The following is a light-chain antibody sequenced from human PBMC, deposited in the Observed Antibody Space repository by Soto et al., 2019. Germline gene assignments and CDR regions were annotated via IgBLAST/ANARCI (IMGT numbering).Light chain of an antibody. CDR2: AAS. CDR3: QQYGRAPIT. J-gene: IGKJ5*01. CDR1: QSISIY. V-gene: IGKV1-39*01. Sequence: DIQMTQSPSSLSASVGDRITITCRASQSISIYLNWYQQKSGKAPNLVIFAASTLQSGVPSRFSGSGSGTDFTLTISSLQPEDFAVYACQQYGRAPITFGQGTRLEIK.